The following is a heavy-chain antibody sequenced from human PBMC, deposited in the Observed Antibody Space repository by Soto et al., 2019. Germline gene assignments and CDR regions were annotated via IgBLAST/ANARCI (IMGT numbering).Heavy chain of an antibody. CDR3: AKGGDYGSGLFDP. D-gene: IGHD3-10*01. J-gene: IGHJ5*02. CDR2: ISGSGGST. CDR1: GFTFSRYA. V-gene: IGHV3-23*01. Sequence: EVQLLESGGGLVQPGGSLRLSCAASGFTFSRYAMSWVRQAPGKGLEWVSAISGSGGSTYYADSVKGRFTISRDNSKNTLYLQMNSLRAEDSAVYYCAKGGDYGSGLFDPWGQGTLVTVSS.